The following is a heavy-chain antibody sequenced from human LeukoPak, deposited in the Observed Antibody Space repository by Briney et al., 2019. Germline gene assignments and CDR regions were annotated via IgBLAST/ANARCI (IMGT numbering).Heavy chain of an antibody. CDR1: GFTFGDDA. CDR2: IRSRSFGGTT. Sequence: PGRSLRLSCTASGFTFGDDAMSWVRQAPGKGLEWVGFIRSRSFGGTTEYAASVKGRFTIPRDDSKSIAYLQMNSLKTEDTAVYYCSRSVVNPDYWGQGTLVTVSS. V-gene: IGHV3-49*04. CDR3: SRSVVNPDY. J-gene: IGHJ4*02. D-gene: IGHD4-23*01.